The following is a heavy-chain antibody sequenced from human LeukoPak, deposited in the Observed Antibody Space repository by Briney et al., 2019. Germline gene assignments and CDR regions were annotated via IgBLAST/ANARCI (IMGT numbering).Heavy chain of an antibody. J-gene: IGHJ3*01. CDR1: GFTFSDHF. Sequence: PGGSLRLSCAASGFTFSDHFMDWVRQAPGKGLEWVGRIRKKPNSYTTEYAASVKGRFTFSSDDSKNSLYLQMNSLETEDTAVYYCARVSATTGATDALDFWGQGTMVTVSS. CDR2: IRKKPNSYTT. CDR3: ARVSATTGATDALDF. V-gene: IGHV3-72*01. D-gene: IGHD1-1*01.